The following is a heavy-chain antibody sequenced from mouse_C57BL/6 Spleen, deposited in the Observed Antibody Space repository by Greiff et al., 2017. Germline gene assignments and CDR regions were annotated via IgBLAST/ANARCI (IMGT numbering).Heavy chain of an antibody. D-gene: IGHD2-1*01. CDR2: IHPSDSDT. CDR1: GYTFTSYW. V-gene: IGHV1-74*01. J-gene: IGHJ3*01. Sequence: QVQLQQPGAELVKPGASVKVSCKASGYTFTSYWMHWVKQRPGQGLEWIGRIHPSDSDTNYNQKFKGKATLTVDKSSSTAYMQLSSLTSEDSAVYYCAIGEIYYGNYEGFAYWGQGTLVTVSA. CDR3: AIGEIYYGNYEGFAY.